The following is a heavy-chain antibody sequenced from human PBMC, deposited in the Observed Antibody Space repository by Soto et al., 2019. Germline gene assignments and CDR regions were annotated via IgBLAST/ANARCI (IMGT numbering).Heavy chain of an antibody. Sequence: SSVKVSCKASGFSFSDYFMHWVRQAPGQGLEWMGIINPSGDSRNYAQKFQGRVTITRDTSTSTVYMELRSLRSDDTAVYYCARGVPRYCSSTSCSTAFDYWGQGTLVTVSS. D-gene: IGHD2-2*01. V-gene: IGHV1-46*01. CDR3: ARGVPRYCSSTSCSTAFDY. CDR1: GFSFSDYF. J-gene: IGHJ4*02. CDR2: INPSGDSR.